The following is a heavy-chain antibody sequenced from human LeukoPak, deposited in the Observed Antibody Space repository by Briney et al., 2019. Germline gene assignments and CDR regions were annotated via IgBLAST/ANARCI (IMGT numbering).Heavy chain of an antibody. Sequence: GGTLRLSYAASGFTFSSYGMSWVRQAPGKGLEWVSAISGGGGSTYYADSVKGRFTISRDNSKNTLYLQMNSLRAEDTAVYYCAKAPGIKWGPFDCWGQGTLVTVSS. J-gene: IGHJ4*02. V-gene: IGHV3-23*01. CDR1: GFTFSSYG. CDR3: AKAPGIKWGPFDC. D-gene: IGHD5-12*01. CDR2: ISGGGGST.